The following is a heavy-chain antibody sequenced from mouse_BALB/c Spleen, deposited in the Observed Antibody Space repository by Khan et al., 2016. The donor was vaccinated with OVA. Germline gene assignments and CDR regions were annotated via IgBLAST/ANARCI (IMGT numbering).Heavy chain of an antibody. CDR3: ARISSYWDSDF. CDR2: INTYTGEP. D-gene: IGHD6-2*01. CDR1: GFTFTNYG. V-gene: IGHV9-1*02. J-gene: IGHJ1*01. Sequence: QIQLVQSGPELKKPGETVKISCKASGFTFTNYGMNWVKQAPGKGLKWMGWINTYTGEPTYGDDFKGRFALSLETSASTAYLQINNLINEDMATYFCARISSYWDSDFWGAGTTVTVSS.